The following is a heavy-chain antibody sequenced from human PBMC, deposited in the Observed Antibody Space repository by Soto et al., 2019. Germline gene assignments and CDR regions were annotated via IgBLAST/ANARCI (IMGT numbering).Heavy chain of an antibody. CDR3: ARGFTFSDF. J-gene: IGHJ4*02. CDR1: GFTFNSYG. V-gene: IGHV3-30*03. Sequence: QLVESGGGVVQPGGSLRLSCAASGFTFNSYGIQWVRQVPGKGLEWVAVISYQGKNKYYADSVKGRFTISRDNSKNTLFLQMTSLRHEDTARYYCARGFTFSDFWGQGTLVTVSS. CDR2: ISYQGKNK. D-gene: IGHD3-10*01.